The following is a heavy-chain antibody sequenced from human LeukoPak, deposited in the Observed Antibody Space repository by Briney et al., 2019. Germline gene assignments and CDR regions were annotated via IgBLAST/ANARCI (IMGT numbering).Heavy chain of an antibody. J-gene: IGHJ4*02. V-gene: IGHV3-30*02. CDR1: GFTFSSYG. Sequence: GGSLRLSCAASGFTFSSYGMHWVRQAPGKGLEWVAFIRYDGSNKYYADSVKGRFTISRDNSKNTLYLQMNSLRAEDTAVYYCAKEGYDSSGLDYRGQGTLVTVSS. CDR3: AKEGYDSSGLDY. CDR2: IRYDGSNK. D-gene: IGHD3-22*01.